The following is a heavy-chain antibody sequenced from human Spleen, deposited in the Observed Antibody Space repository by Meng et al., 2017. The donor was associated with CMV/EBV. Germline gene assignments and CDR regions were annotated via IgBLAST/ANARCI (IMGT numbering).Heavy chain of an antibody. V-gene: IGHV1-2*02. CDR1: GYTFTAHY. CDR2: INPYSGGT. Sequence: GESLKISCKASGYTFTAHYFHWVRLAPGQGPEWMGWINPYSGGTHSKQKFQGRLTMSRDTSISTAYMELNSLRSDDTAIYFCARDPKTGGYDPWGQGTLVTVSS. D-gene: IGHD6-25*01. CDR3: ARDPKTGGYDP. J-gene: IGHJ5*02.